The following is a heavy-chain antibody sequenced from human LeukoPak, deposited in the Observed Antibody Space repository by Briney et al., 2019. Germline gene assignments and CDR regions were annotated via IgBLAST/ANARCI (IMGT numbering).Heavy chain of an antibody. Sequence: PGGSLRLSCAASGITFSNVVMSWVRQAPGKGLEWIGRIKAKIDGGTTAYAAPVNGRFTISRDDSQNMLFLHMNSLETEDAALYYCTASTSRGVTAARNWGQGTLVTVSS. CDR2: IKAKIDGGTT. CDR1: GITFSNVV. V-gene: IGHV3-15*01. CDR3: TASTSRGVTAARN. J-gene: IGHJ4*02. D-gene: IGHD2-21*02.